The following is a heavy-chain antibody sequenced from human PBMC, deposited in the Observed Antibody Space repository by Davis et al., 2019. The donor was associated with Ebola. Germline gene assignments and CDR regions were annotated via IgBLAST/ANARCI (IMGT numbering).Heavy chain of an antibody. CDR1: GFTFSRHA. CDR3: AREGASIGWYRGGDFDY. CDR2: VSYDGGTK. V-gene: IGHV3-30*04. D-gene: IGHD6-19*01. Sequence: PGGSLRLSCAASGFTFSRHAMHWVRQAPGKGLRWVAVVSYDGGTKYHGDSVKGRFTISRDNSKNTLHLQMNSLRAEDTAVYYCAREGASIGWYRGGDFDYWGQGTLVTVSS. J-gene: IGHJ4*02.